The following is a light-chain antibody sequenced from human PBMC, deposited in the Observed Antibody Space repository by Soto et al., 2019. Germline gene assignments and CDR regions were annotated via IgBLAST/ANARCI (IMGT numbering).Light chain of an antibody. CDR1: QSVSNNY. Sequence: EIVLTQSPGTLSLSPGERATLSCRASQSVSNNYLAWYQQKSGQAPRLLIYGASSRATGIPDRFSGSGSGTDFTLTISRLEPEDFAVYYCQQYGNSAWTFGQGTKVEIK. J-gene: IGKJ1*01. CDR2: GAS. V-gene: IGKV3-20*01. CDR3: QQYGNSAWT.